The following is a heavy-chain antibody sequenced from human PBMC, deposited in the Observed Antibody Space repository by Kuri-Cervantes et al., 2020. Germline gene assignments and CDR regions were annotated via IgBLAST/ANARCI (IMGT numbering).Heavy chain of an antibody. J-gene: IGHJ4*02. D-gene: IGHD3-10*01. Sequence: GSLRLSCIVSGGSISSSSYYWGWIRQPPGKGLEWIGSIYYSGSTYYNPSLKSRVTISVDTSKNQFSLKLSSVTAADTAVYYCASSRRGGDYYGSGPHYFDYWGQGTLVTVSS. CDR2: IYYSGST. V-gene: IGHV4-39*01. CDR3: ASSRRGGDYYGSGPHYFDY. CDR1: GGSISSSSYY.